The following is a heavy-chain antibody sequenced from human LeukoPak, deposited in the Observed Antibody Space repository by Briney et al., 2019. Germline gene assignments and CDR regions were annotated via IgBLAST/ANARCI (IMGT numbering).Heavy chain of an antibody. D-gene: IGHD6-13*01. CDR2: VSTSGST. CDR1: GGSISSGRYY. J-gene: IGHJ4*02. V-gene: IGHV4-61*02. CDR3: ATSTAEYSSSFAGFDY. Sequence: PSETLSLTCTVSGGSISSGRYYWSWIRQTAGKGLEWIGRVSTSGSTNYNPSLKSRVTISLDTSKNQFSLKLTSVTAADTAVYCCATSTAEYSSSFAGFDYWGQGTLVTISS.